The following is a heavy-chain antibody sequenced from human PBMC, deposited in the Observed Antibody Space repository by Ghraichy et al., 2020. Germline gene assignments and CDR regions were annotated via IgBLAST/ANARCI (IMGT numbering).Heavy chain of an antibody. J-gene: IGHJ6*02. Sequence: GGSLRLSCAASGFTFSDYYMSWIRQAPGKGLEWISYISSGSTIYYADSVKGRFTISRDNAKNSLYLQMNGLGAEDTAVYFCASRGGHSSSFYYGMDLWGQGTTVTVSS. V-gene: IGHV3-11*01. CDR3: ASRGGHSSSFYYGMDL. CDR2: ISSGSTI. D-gene: IGHD6-19*01. CDR1: GFTFSDYY.